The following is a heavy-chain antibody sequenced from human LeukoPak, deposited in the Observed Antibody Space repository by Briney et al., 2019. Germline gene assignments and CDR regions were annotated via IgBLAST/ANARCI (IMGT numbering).Heavy chain of an antibody. Sequence: ASVKVSCKASGYTFTSYCISWVRQAPGQGLEWMGWISAYNGNTNYAQKLQGRVTMTTDTSTSTAYMELRSLRSDDTAVYYCAREAVAGTVIFGWFDPWGQGTLVTVSS. CDR3: AREAVAGTVIFGWFDP. D-gene: IGHD6-19*01. CDR1: GYTFTSYC. CDR2: ISAYNGNT. J-gene: IGHJ5*02. V-gene: IGHV1-18*01.